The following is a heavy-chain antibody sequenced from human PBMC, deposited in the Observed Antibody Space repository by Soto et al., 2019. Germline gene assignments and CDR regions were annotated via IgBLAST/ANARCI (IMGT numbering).Heavy chain of an antibody. V-gene: IGHV3-74*01. Sequence: GGSLRLSCAASGFTFSSFWMHWVRQAPGKGLEWVSRASPDGTSTSYADSVKGRFTISRDNAKHTLFMQMNSLRAEDTAVYYCTRHGSGDYFLFDPWGQGTLVTVSS. J-gene: IGHJ5*02. D-gene: IGHD4-17*01. CDR2: ASPDGTST. CDR1: GFTFSSFW. CDR3: TRHGSGDYFLFDP.